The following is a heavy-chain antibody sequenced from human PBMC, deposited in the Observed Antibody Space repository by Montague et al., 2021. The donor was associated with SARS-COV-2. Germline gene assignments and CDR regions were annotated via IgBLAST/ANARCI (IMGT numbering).Heavy chain of an antibody. Sequence: SETLSLTCTVSGGSISSYYWNWIRQSAGKGLEWIGRIYISGSTIYDPSLRSRVTISVDTSKNQFSLKLSSVTAADTAVYYCARGALFYDSSGYYSDAFDIWGQGTMVSVAS. CDR2: IYISGST. J-gene: IGHJ3*02. CDR3: ARGALFYDSSGYYSDAFDI. CDR1: GGSISSYY. D-gene: IGHD3-22*01. V-gene: IGHV4-4*07.